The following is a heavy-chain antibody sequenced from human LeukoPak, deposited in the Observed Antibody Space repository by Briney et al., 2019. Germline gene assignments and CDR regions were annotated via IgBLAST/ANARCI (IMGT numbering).Heavy chain of an antibody. J-gene: IGHJ4*02. V-gene: IGHV1-69*13. CDR1: GYSFTGYY. CDR2: IIPIFGTA. D-gene: IGHD6-13*01. CDR3: ARAGSGYSSIGFFDY. Sequence: SVKVSCKASGYSFTGYYMHWVRQAPGQGLEWMGGIIPIFGTANYAQKFQGRVTITADESTSTAYMELSSLRSEDTAVYYCARAGSGYSSIGFFDYWGQGTLVTVSS.